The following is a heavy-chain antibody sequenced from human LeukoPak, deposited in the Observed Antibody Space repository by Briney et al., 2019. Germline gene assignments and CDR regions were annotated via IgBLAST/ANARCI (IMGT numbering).Heavy chain of an antibody. CDR2: IKKDGSGI. CDR3: AGGNAMDV. J-gene: IGHJ6*04. CDR1: GFPFSNPW. V-gene: IGHV3-7*03. Sequence: PGGSLRLSCAVSGFPFSNPWMYWVRQAPGKGLEGVANIKKDGSGISYVESVKGRFIISRDNSRNSLYLQMNSLKVEDTAVYFCAGGNAMDVWGKGTAVTVYS.